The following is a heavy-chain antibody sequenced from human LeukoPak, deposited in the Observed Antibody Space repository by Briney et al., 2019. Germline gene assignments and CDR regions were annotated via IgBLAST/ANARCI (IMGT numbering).Heavy chain of an antibody. J-gene: IGHJ6*03. CDR1: GLTFSDYY. V-gene: IGHV3-11*04. CDR3: ARVHTYNSGFYYSYYMDV. CDR2: ISSGGSTI. Sequence: GGSLRLSWAASGLTFSDYYMTWIRQAPGKGLGWVSYISSGGSTIDYADSVKGRFTISRDNTKNSLYLQMHSLRAQDTAVYYCARVHTYNSGFYYSYYMDVWGKGTTVTVSS. D-gene: IGHD1-14*01.